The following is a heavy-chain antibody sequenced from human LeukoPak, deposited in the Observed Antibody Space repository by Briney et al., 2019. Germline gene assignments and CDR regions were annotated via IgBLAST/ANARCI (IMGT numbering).Heavy chain of an antibody. D-gene: IGHD6-13*01. CDR2: ISPDGSIT. J-gene: IGHJ4*02. V-gene: IGHV3-74*01. Sequence: GGSLRLSCAASGFTFTNYWMHWVRQAPGKGLVWVSRISPDGSITTYADSVKGRFTISRDNAKNTLYLQMNSLRAEDTAVYYCARARDVAAAGTYWGQGTLVTVSS. CDR3: ARARDVAAAGTY. CDR1: GFTFTNYW.